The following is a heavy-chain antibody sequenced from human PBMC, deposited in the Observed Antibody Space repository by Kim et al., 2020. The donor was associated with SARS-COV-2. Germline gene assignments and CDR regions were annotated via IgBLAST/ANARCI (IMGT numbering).Heavy chain of an antibody. CDR2: INSDGSST. CDR3: ARDGYYDSSGYYYYYYGMDV. J-gene: IGHJ6*02. Sequence: GGSLRLSCAASGFTFSSYWMHWVRQAPGKGLVWVSRINSDGSSTSYADSVKGRFTISRDNAKNTLYLQMNSLRAEDTAVYYCARDGYYDSSGYYYYYYGMDVWGQGTTVTVSS. D-gene: IGHD3-22*01. CDR1: GFTFSSYW. V-gene: IGHV3-74*01.